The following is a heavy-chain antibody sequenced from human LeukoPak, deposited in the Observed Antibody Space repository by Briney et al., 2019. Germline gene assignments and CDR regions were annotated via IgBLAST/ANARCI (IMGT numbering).Heavy chain of an antibody. V-gene: IGHV3-48*01. Sequence: GGSLRLSCVASGFTFNAYSMNWARQAPGKGLEWISYIRSRDGIVSYADSVKGRFTISTDTAKSSLFLQMNGLSADDTAVYYCARDYVYAFDIWGQGTMVTVSS. D-gene: IGHD3-16*01. CDR2: IRSRDGIV. J-gene: IGHJ3*02. CDR1: GFTFNAYS. CDR3: ARDYVYAFDI.